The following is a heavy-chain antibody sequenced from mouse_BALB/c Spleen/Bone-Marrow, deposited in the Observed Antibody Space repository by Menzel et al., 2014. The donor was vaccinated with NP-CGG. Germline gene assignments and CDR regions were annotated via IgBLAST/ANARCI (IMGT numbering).Heavy chain of an antibody. D-gene: IGHD2-5*01. CDR1: GDSITSGY. Sequence: EVKLMESGPSLVKPSQTLSLTCSVTGDSITSGYWNWIRKFPGNKLEYMGYISYSGTTYYNPSLKSRISITRDTSKNQYYLQLNSVTTEDTATYYCARYYTNHMDYWGQGTSVTSPQ. CDR3: ARYYTNHMDY. J-gene: IGHJ4*01. V-gene: IGHV3-8*02. CDR2: ISYSGTT.